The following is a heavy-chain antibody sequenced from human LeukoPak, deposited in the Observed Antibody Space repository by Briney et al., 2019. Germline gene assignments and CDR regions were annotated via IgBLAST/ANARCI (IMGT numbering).Heavy chain of an antibody. CDR1: GGSVNSGSYY. D-gene: IGHD6-19*01. CDR2: MYYTGST. V-gene: IGHV4-61*01. J-gene: IGHJ4*02. CDR3: ARDSSSGGFDY. Sequence: SETLSLTCTVSGGSVNSGSYYWSWIRQPPGKGLEWIGHMYYTGSTNYNPSLKSRVTISIDTSKNQFSLRLNSVTAADTAVYYCARDSSSGGFDYWGQGTPVTVSS.